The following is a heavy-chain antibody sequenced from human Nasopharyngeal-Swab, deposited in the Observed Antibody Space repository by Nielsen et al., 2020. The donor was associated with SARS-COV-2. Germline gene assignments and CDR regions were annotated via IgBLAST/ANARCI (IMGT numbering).Heavy chain of an antibody. CDR2: ISGSGGST. D-gene: IGHD6-13*01. CDR3: AKPHLGQQLVVYYFDY. CDR1: GFTFSSYG. J-gene: IGHJ4*02. Sequence: GSLKISCAASGFTFSSYGMHWVRQAPGKGLEWVSAISGSGGSTYYADSVKGRFTISRDNSKNTLYLQMNSLRAEDTAVYYCAKPHLGQQLVVYYFDYWGQGTLVTVSS. V-gene: IGHV3-23*01.